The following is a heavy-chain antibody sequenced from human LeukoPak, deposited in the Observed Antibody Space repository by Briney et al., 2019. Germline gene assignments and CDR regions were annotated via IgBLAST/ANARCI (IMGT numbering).Heavy chain of an antibody. D-gene: IGHD3-3*01. Sequence: SVKVSCKASGGTFSSYAISWVRQAPGQGLEWMGGIIPIFGTANYAQKFQGRVTITADKSTSTAYMELSSLRSEDTAVYYCARGPNRDFWSGYPLDYWGQGTLVTVSS. V-gene: IGHV1-69*06. CDR2: IIPIFGTA. J-gene: IGHJ4*02. CDR3: ARGPNRDFWSGYPLDY. CDR1: GGTFSSYA.